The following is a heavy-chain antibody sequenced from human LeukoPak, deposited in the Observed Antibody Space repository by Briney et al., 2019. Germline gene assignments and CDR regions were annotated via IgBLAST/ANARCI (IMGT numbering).Heavy chain of an antibody. Sequence: SETLSLTCAVYGGSFSGYYWNWVRQSPGKGLEWIGEINHSGSANYNPSLKSRVTISVDTSKNQFSLKLRPLSAADTAVYYWASVTVRGLLYIDCCGEAGLVTVSS. CDR2: INHSGSA. J-gene: IGHJ4*02. CDR1: GGSFSGYY. CDR3: ASVTVRGLLYIDC. V-gene: IGHV4-34*01. D-gene: IGHD3-10*01.